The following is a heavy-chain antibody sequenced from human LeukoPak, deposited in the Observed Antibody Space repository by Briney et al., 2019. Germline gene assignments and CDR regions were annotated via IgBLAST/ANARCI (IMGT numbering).Heavy chain of an antibody. Sequence: SSETLSLTCTVSGGSISGYFWSWIRQSPGKGLEWIGFFYYSGNTNYNPSLKSRVTMSADTSKNQFSLKLTSVTAADTAMYYCARSTYYFDSTGFYPYDFWAQGTLVTVSS. CDR3: ARSTYYFDSTGFYPYDF. J-gene: IGHJ4*02. D-gene: IGHD3-22*01. V-gene: IGHV4-59*01. CDR2: FYYSGNT. CDR1: GGSISGYF.